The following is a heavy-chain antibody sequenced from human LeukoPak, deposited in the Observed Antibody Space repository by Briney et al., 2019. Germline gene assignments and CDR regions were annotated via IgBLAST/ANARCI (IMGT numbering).Heavy chain of an antibody. V-gene: IGHV1-8*01. Sequence: ASVKVSCKASGYTFTSYDINWVRQATGQVLEWMGWMNPNSGNTGYAQKFQGRVTMTRNTSTSTAYMELSSLRSEDTAVYYCARGKNFPSGGSYPDYWGQGTLVTVSS. CDR2: MNPNSGNT. CDR1: GYTFTSYD. J-gene: IGHJ4*02. CDR3: ARGKNFPSGGSYPDY. D-gene: IGHD1-26*01.